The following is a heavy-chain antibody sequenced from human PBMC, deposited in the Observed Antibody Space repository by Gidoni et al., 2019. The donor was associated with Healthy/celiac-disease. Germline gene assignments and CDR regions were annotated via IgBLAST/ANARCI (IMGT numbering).Heavy chain of an antibody. J-gene: IGHJ3*02. V-gene: IGHV1-69*02. CDR2: IIPILGIA. Sequence: EVKKPGSSVKVSCKASGGTFSSYTISWVRQAPGQGLEWMGRIIPILGIANYAQKFQGRVTITADKSTSTAYMELSSLRSEDTAVYYCARWGRQDYGGNFDAFDIWGQGTMVTVSS. CDR1: GGTFSSYT. D-gene: IGHD4-17*01. CDR3: ARWGRQDYGGNFDAFDI.